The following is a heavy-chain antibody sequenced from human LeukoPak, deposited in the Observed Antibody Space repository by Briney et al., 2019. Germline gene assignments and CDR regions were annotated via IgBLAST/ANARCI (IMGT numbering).Heavy chain of an antibody. CDR3: ARDRRPQLNNYFDR. J-gene: IGHJ5*02. CDR2: IIPVFGTP. V-gene: IGHV1-69*05. CDR1: GDTFSSYS. Sequence: SVKVSCKASGDTFSSYSFSWVRQAPGQGLEWMGGIIPVFGTPRYAQKFQGRVTITTDESTSTAYMEVTSLRSGDTAVYYCARDRRPQLNNYFDRWGQGTLVTVSS.